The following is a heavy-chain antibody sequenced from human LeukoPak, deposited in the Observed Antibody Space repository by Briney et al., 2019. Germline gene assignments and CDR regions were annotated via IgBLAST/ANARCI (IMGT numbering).Heavy chain of an antibody. D-gene: IGHD1-26*01. CDR1: GFTFSSYW. CDR2: INSDGSST. Sequence: GGSLRLSCAASGFTFSSYWMHWVRQAAGKGLVWVSRINSDGSSTSYADSVKGRFTISRDNAKNTLYLQMNSLRAEDTAVYYCAVGATRLGPCDYWGQGTLVTVSS. CDR3: AVGATRLGPCDY. J-gene: IGHJ4*02. V-gene: IGHV3-74*01.